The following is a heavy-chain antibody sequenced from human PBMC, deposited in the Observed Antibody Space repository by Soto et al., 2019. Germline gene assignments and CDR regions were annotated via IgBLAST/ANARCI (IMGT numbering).Heavy chain of an antibody. D-gene: IGHD1-26*01. CDR1: CGSISSGGYY. CDR2: IYYSGST. J-gene: IGHJ5*02. CDR3: ARVVGYSFGLDP. V-gene: IGHV4-31*03. Sequence: SETLSLTCTVSCGSISSGGYYCRWIRQHPGKGLEWIGYIYYSGSTYYNPSLKSRVTISVEAYKNQFSMKLSSVTAADTAVYYCARVVGYSFGLDPWGQGTLIRVSS.